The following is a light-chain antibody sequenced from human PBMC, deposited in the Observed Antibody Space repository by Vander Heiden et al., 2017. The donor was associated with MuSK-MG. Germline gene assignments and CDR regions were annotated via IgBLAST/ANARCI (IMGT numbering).Light chain of an antibody. J-gene: IGKJ2*01. CDR1: QNILYSSNNKNY. V-gene: IGKV4-1*01. CDR2: WAS. CDR3: HQYDSTPYT. Sequence: DIVMTQSPDSLTVSLGERATINCKSSQNILYSSNNKNYLAWFQQKPGQPPKLLIYWASTRESGVPDRFSGSGSGTDFTLTISSLQAEDVAIYYCHQYDSTPYTFGQGTKLXIK.